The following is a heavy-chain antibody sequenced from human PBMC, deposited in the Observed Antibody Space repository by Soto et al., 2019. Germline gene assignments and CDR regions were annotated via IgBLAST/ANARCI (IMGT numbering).Heavy chain of an antibody. D-gene: IGHD2-8*01. V-gene: IGHV4-30-4*01. CDR2: IYYSGST. CDR3: ARDSASRPNGVWLRGYYYYGMDV. J-gene: IGHJ6*02. Sequence: PSETLSLTCTVSGGSISSGDYYWSWIRQPPGKGLEWIGYIYYSGSTYYNPSLKSRVTISVDTSKNQFSLKLSSVTAADTAVYYCARDSASRPNGVWLRGYYYYGMDVWGQGTTVTVSS. CDR1: GGSISSGDYY.